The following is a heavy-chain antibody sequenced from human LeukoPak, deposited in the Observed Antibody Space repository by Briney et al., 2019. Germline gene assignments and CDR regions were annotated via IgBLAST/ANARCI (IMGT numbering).Heavy chain of an antibody. D-gene: IGHD2-2*01. CDR3: ARESGSRSYYYYMDV. CDR2: ISGSGIST. J-gene: IGHJ6*03. Sequence: GGSLRLSCAASGFTFSSYGMSWVRQAPGKGLEWVSDISGSGISTYYADSVKGRFTISRDKDKNSVYLQMTSLRAEDTAVYYCARESGSRSYYYYMDVWGKGTTVTVSS. V-gene: IGHV3-23*01. CDR1: GFTFSSYG.